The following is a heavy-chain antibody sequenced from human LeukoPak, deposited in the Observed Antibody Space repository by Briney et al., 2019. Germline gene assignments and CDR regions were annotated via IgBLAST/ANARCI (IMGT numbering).Heavy chain of an antibody. V-gene: IGHV3-9*01. CDR3: ARERTTIVSGTTIGAY. Sequence: GGSLRLSCAASGFIFDDYAMHWVRQAPGKGLEWVSGIKWNSGTIDYADSVKGRFTISRDNAKNSLYLQMNSLRADDTAAYYCARERTTIVSGTTIGAYWGQGTQVTVYS. J-gene: IGHJ4*02. CDR2: IKWNSGTI. CDR1: GFIFDDYA. D-gene: IGHD4-11*01.